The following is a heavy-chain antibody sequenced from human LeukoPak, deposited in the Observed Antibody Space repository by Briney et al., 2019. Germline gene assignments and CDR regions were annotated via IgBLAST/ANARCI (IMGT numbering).Heavy chain of an antibody. CDR1: GFTFASSA. Sequence: SVKVSCKASGFTFASSAVQWVRQARGQRLEWIGWIVVGSGNTNYAQKFQERVTITRDMSTSTAYMELSSLRSEDTAVYYCAASPDYYDSSGYSYYFDYWGQGTLVTVSS. CDR3: AASPDYYDSSGYSYYFDY. V-gene: IGHV1-58*01. D-gene: IGHD3-22*01. J-gene: IGHJ4*02. CDR2: IVVGSGNT.